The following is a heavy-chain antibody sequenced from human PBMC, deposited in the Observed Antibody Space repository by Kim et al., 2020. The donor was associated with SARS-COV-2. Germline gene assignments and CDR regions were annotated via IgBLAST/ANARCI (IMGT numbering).Heavy chain of an antibody. CDR3: AREMRDFSGSGSYRTFYFYGMDV. J-gene: IGHJ6*02. V-gene: IGHV3-11*01. CDR1: GFTFLDYY. D-gene: IGHD3-10*01. Sequence: GGSLRLSCAASGFTFLDYYMSWIRQSPGKGPEWLSHISGSGSAIHYADSVKGRFTISRDNAKNSLYLQMNSLRAEDTAVYYCAREMRDFSGSGSYRTFYFYGMDVWGQGTTVTVSS. CDR2: ISGSGSAI.